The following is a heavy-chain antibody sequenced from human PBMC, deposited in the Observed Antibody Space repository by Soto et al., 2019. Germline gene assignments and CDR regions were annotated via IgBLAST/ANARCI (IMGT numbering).Heavy chain of an antibody. J-gene: IGHJ4*02. CDR1: GGSFSGYY. CDR3: ARMGGYDSSGYYYSYFDY. CDR2: INHSGST. V-gene: IGHV4-34*01. Sequence: SETLSLTCAVYGGSFSGYYWSWIRQPPGKGLEWIGEINHSGSTNYNPSLKSRVTISVDTSKNQFSLKLSSVTVADTAVYYCARMGGYDSSGYYYSYFDYWGQGTLVTVSS. D-gene: IGHD3-22*01.